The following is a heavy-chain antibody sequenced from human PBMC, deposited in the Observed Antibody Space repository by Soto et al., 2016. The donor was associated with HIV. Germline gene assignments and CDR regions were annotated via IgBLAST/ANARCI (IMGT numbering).Heavy chain of an antibody. J-gene: IGHJ4*02. CDR1: EFTVSSNY. D-gene: IGHD6-19*01. V-gene: IGHV3-66*01. CDR2: IYSGGRT. Sequence: EVQLVESRGGLVQPGGPSRLSCAASEFTVSSNYMSWVRQAPGKGLEWVSLIYSGGRTYYADSVKGRFTISRDSSKNTLYLQMNNLRAEDTAVYYCARDAGYSSGWGFDYWGQGTLVSVSS. CDR3: ARDAGYSSGWGFDY.